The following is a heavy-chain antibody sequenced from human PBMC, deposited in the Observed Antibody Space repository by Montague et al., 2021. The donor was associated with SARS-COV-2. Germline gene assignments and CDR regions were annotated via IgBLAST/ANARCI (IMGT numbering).Heavy chain of an antibody. J-gene: IGHJ4*02. Sequence: TLSLTCTVSGTSIRGCGYYWTWIRQHPGKGREGMGYIFHTGRAYYNPSLETRVNISVDTSNNHFSLRLSSVTVAETAMYFCARVRLFYYIDYWGQGTLVTVSS. CDR1: GTSIRGCGYY. V-gene: IGHV4-31*03. CDR2: IFHTGRA. CDR3: ARVRLFYYIDY. D-gene: IGHD2/OR15-2a*01.